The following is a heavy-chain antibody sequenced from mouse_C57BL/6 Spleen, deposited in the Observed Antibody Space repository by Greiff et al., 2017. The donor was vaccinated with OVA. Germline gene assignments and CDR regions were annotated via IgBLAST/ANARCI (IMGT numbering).Heavy chain of an antibody. CDR1: GYSITSGYY. Sequence: EVQLQESGPGLVKPSQSLSLTCSVTGYSITSGYYWNWIRQFPGNKLEWMGYISYDGSNNYNPSLKNRISITRDTSKNQFFLKLNSVTTEDTATYYCARTIGLRGAMDYWGQGTSVTVSS. CDR2: ISYDGSN. D-gene: IGHD2-14*01. V-gene: IGHV3-6*01. CDR3: ARTIGLRGAMDY. J-gene: IGHJ4*01.